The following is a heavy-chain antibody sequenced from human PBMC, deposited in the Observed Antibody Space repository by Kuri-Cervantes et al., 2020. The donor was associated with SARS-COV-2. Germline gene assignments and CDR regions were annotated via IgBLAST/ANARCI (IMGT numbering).Heavy chain of an antibody. V-gene: IGHV3-38-3*01. CDR2: ISGGST. Sequence: ETLSLTCAASGFTVSSNEMSWVRQAPGKGLEWVSSISGGSTYYADSRKGRFTISRDNSKNTLHLQMNSLRAEDTAVYYCAKDPVYYYYYMDVWGKGTTVTVSS. J-gene: IGHJ6*03. CDR1: GFTVSSNE. CDR3: AKDPVYYYYYMDV.